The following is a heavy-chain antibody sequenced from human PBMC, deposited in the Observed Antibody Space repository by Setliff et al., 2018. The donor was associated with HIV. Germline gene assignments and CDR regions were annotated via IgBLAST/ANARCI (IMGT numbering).Heavy chain of an antibody. Sequence: GASVKVSCKASRRTFNSHTINWVRQAPGQGLDWMGRIIPILGVANYAQRFQGKVTITADKSTSTAYMGLTSLRFDDTAMYYCVRGVQSPPHYSYYYMDVWGEGTMVTVS. CDR1: RRTFNSHT. D-gene: IGHD3-3*01. CDR3: VRGVQSPPHYSYYYMDV. CDR2: IIPILGVA. V-gene: IGHV1-69*02. J-gene: IGHJ6*03.